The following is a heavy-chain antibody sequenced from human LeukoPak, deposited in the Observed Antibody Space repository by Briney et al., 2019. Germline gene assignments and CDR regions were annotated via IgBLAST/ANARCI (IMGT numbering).Heavy chain of an antibody. CDR2: ISHSGST. J-gene: IGHJ5*02. Sequence: SETLSLTCAVSGGSISSGYWWSWVCQPPGKGLVWIGEISHSGSTNYNPSLTSRVTISVDKSKNQFSLKLSSVTAADTAVYYCARESEIIAHKKDNWFDPWGQGTQVTVSS. CDR3: ARESEIIAHKKDNWFDP. CDR1: GGSISSGYW. D-gene: IGHD6-13*01. V-gene: IGHV4-4*02.